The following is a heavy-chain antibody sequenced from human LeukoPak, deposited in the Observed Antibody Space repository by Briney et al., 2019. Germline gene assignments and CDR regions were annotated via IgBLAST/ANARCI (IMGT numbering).Heavy chain of an antibody. V-gene: IGHV3-20*04. CDR2: INWNGGST. CDR1: GFTFDNYG. J-gene: IGHJ3*01. CDR3: ARCEERYERSGRGSNDAFYV. D-gene: IGHD3-22*01. Sequence: GVSLRLSCAASGFTFDNYGMSWVRQAPGKGLEWVSGINWNGGSTGYADSVKGRFTISRDNAKNSLYLQMNSLRAEDTALYYCARCEERYERSGRGSNDAFYVRGQVIMVSVSS.